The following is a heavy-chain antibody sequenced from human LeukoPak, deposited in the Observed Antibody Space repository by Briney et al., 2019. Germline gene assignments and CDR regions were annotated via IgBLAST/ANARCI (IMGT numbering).Heavy chain of an antibody. J-gene: IGHJ3*02. V-gene: IGHV1-2*02. D-gene: IGHD3-22*01. Sequence: EASVKVSCKASGYTFTGYYMHWVRQAPGQGLEWMGWINPNSGGTNYAQKFQGRVTMTRDTSISTAYMELSRLRSDDTAVYYCARVTYYYDSSGYRALLDIWGQGTMVTVSS. CDR3: ARVTYYYDSSGYRALLDI. CDR2: INPNSGGT. CDR1: GYTFTGYY.